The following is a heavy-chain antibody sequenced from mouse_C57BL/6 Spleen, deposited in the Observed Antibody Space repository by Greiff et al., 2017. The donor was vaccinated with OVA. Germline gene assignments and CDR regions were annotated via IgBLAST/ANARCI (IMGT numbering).Heavy chain of an antibody. V-gene: IGHV1-42*01. D-gene: IGHD2-3*01. CDR3: LYDGYFQFAY. CDR1: GYSFTGYY. J-gene: IGHJ3*01. Sequence: VQLKQSGPELVKPGASVKISCKASGYSFTGYYMNWVKQSPEKSLEWIGEINPSTGGTTYNQKFKAKATLTVDKSSSTAYMQLKSLTSEDSAVYYCLYDGYFQFAYWGQGTLVTVSA. CDR2: INPSTGGT.